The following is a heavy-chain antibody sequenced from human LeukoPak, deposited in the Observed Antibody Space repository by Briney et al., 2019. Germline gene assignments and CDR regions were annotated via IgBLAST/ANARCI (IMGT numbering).Heavy chain of an antibody. CDR1: GFTFDDYA. J-gene: IGHJ4*02. CDR3: AKDISHSSGYYFFDY. CDR2: ISWNSGSI. Sequence: GRSLRLSCAASGFTFDDYAMHWVRHGPGKGLEWVSGISWNSGSIAYADSVKGRFTISRDNAKNFLYLQMNSLRADDTALYYCAKDISHSSGYYFFDYWGQGTLVTVSS. V-gene: IGHV3-9*01. D-gene: IGHD3-22*01.